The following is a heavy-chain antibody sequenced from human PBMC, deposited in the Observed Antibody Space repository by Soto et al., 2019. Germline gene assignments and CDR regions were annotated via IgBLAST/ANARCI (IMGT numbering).Heavy chain of an antibody. Sequence: ASVKVSCKASGGTFSSYAISWVRQAPGQGLEWMGGIIPIFGTANYAQKFQGRVTITADESTSTAYMELSSLRSEDTAVYYCARGGCSSTSCYFWFDPWGQGTLVTVS. CDR2: IIPIFGTA. CDR1: GGTFSSYA. V-gene: IGHV1-69*13. J-gene: IGHJ5*02. D-gene: IGHD2-2*01. CDR3: ARGGCSSTSCYFWFDP.